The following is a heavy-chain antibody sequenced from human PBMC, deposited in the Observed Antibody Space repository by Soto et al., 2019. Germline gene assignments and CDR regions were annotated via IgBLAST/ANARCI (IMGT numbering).Heavy chain of an antibody. D-gene: IGHD6-19*01. CDR2: IYNDGST. CDR1: GFTVSNTY. Sequence: GGSLRLSCAASGFTVSNTYMSWVRQAPGKWLEWVSVIYNDGSTYYADSVKGRFTISRDSSKNTLYLQMNSLRAEDTAVYYCARDFCDSSGWYCAFDIWGQGXMVTVS. J-gene: IGHJ3*02. CDR3: ARDFCDSSGWYCAFDI. V-gene: IGHV3-53*01.